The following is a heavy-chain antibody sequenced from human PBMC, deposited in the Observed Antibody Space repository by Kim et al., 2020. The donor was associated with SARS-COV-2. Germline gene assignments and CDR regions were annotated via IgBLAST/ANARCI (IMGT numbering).Heavy chain of an antibody. CDR3: ARHYSDGYNYFYY. Sequence: YSPSFQGQVTISADKSISTAYLQWSSLKASDTAMYYCARHYSDGYNYFYYWGQGTLVTVSS. J-gene: IGHJ4*02. D-gene: IGHD5-12*01. V-gene: IGHV5-51*01.